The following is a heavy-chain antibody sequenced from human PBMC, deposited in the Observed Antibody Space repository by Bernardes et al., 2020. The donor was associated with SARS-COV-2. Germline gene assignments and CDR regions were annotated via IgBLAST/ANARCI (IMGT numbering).Heavy chain of an antibody. CDR3: AKDLNGVATSPFDY. Sequence: ASVKVSCKASGYTFTSYSISWVRQAPGQGLEWMGWISTYHGNTNYAQKLQGRVTVTTDTSTSTAYMELRSLRSDDTAVYYCAKDLNGVATSPFDYWGQGIKVTVSS. V-gene: IGHV1-18*01. CDR2: ISTYHGNT. D-gene: IGHD2-8*01. CDR1: GYTFTSYS. J-gene: IGHJ4*02.